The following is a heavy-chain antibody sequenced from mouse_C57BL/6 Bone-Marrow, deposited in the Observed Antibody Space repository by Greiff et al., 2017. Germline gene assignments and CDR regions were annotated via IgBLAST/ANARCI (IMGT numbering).Heavy chain of an antibody. CDR1: GYTFTSYG. J-gene: IGHJ3*01. Sequence: VQLQQSGAELARPGASVKLSCKASGYTFTSYGISWVKQRTGRGLEWIGEIYPRSGSTYYNEKFKGKATLTADKPSSTAYMELRSLTSEASAVLFCARSDDWEGYWGQGTLVTVSA. CDR2: IYPRSGST. V-gene: IGHV1-81*01. D-gene: IGHD4-1*01. CDR3: ARSDDWEGY.